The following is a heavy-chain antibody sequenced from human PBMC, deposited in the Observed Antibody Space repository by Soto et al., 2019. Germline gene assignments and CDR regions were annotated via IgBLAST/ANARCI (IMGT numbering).Heavy chain of an antibody. CDR2: IYFRGTT. V-gene: IGHV4-31*03. J-gene: IGHJ4*02. CDR1: GGSITSHTHY. CDR3: ATYDYSDFYFDD. D-gene: IGHD4-17*01. Sequence: QVQLQESGPGLVKPSQTLSLTCTVSGGSITSHTHYWSWIRQHPGKGLEWGGNIYFRGTTYYNPSLESRSIISVCTSKTQLSLSLPSVTAADTAVYFCATYDYSDFYFDDWGQGTLVSVSS.